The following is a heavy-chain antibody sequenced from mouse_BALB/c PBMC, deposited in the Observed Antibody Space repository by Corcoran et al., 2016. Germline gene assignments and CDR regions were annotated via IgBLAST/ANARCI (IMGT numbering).Heavy chain of an antibody. CDR2: ILTGSGST. D-gene: IGHD2-14*01. Sequence: QVQLQQSGAELMKPGASVKISCKATGYTFSSYWIEWVKQRPGHGLEWIGEILTGSGSTNYNEKFKGKATFTADTSSNTAYMQLSSLTSEDSAVYYCARADDRSRVAYWGQGTLVTVSA. CDR3: ARADDRSRVAY. CDR1: GYTFSSYW. V-gene: IGHV1-9*01. J-gene: IGHJ3*01.